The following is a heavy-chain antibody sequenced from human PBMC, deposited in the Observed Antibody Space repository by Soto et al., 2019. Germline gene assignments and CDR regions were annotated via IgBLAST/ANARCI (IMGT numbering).Heavy chain of an antibody. J-gene: IGHJ3*02. V-gene: IGHV1-2*04. D-gene: IGHD4-17*01. CDR1: GYTFTGYY. CDR2: INPNSGGT. Sequence: ASVKVSCKASGYTFTGYYMHWVRQAPGQGLEWMGWINPNSGGTNYAQKFQGWVTMTRDTSISTAYMELSRLRSDDTAVYYCARADYGGDDAFDIWGQGTMITVSS. CDR3: ARADYGGDDAFDI.